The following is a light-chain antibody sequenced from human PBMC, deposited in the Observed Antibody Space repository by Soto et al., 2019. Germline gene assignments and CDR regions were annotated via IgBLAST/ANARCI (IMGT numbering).Light chain of an antibody. CDR3: QQSYTTPYT. CDR1: LRISSD. CDR2: GAS. J-gene: IGKJ2*01. Sequence: DIQMTQSPSSLSASVGDRVTITCRASLRISSDLNWYQQKPGKAPKVLIFGASSLQSGVPSRFSGSGSGTDFTLTISSLQPEDCATYYCQQSYTTPYTFGQGTKVEI. V-gene: IGKV1-39*01.